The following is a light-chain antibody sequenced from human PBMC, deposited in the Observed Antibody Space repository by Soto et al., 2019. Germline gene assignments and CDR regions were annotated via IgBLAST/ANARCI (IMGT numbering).Light chain of an antibody. V-gene: IGKV3-15*01. Sequence: EIVMTQSPATLSVSPGERATLSCRASQSVSSNLAWYQQRLGQTPRLLISGASTRATGIPARFSGSVSGTEFILTISSRQSEDFAIYYCQQYNNWPRTFGQGTKVEIK. CDR3: QQYNNWPRT. J-gene: IGKJ1*01. CDR2: GAS. CDR1: QSVSSN.